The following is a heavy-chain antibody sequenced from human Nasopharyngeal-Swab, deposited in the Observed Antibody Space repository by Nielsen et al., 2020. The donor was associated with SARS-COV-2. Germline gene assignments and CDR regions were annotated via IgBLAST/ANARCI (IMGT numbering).Heavy chain of an antibody. CDR2: INAGNGNT. D-gene: IGHD3-3*01. CDR1: GYTFTSYA. J-gene: IGHJ6*02. CDR3: ARDHYDFWSGYYYYGMDV. V-gene: IGHV1-3*01. Sequence: ASVKVSCKASGYTFTSYAMHWVRQAPGQRLEWMGWINAGNGNTKYSQKFQGRATITRDTSASTAYMELSSLRSEDTAVYYCARDHYDFWSGYYYYGMDVWGQGTTVTVSS.